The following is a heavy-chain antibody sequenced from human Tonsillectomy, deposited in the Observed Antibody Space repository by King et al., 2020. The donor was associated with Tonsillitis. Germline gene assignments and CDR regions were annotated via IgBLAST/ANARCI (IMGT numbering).Heavy chain of an antibody. CDR3: AKDRVRGLTHGMDV. CDR1: GFTFHDYA. V-gene: IGHV3-9*01. Sequence: VQLVESGGGLVQPGRSLRLSCATSGFTFHDYALHWVRQAPGKGLEWVSGISWNGASVGYADSVKGRFTISRDNAKNSLYLQMNSLRPEDTGLYDCAKDRVRGLTHGMDVWGEGATVTVSS. CDR2: ISWNGASV. D-gene: IGHD3-10*01. J-gene: IGHJ6*04.